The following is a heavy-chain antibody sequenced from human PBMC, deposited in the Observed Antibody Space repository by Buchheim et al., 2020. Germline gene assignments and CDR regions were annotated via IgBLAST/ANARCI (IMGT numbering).Heavy chain of an antibody. V-gene: IGHV3-48*01. CDR2: ISSSSSTI. J-gene: IGHJ6*02. Sequence: EVQLVESGGGLVQPGGSLRLSCAASGFTFSSYSMNWVRQAPGKGLEWVSYISSSSSTIYYADSVKGGFTISTDNAKNSMYLQMNSLRAEDTAVYYCARGEPGSGSYYNSGYYYYGMDVWGQGTT. CDR1: GFTFSSYS. CDR3: ARGEPGSGSYYNSGYYYYGMDV. D-gene: IGHD3-10*01.